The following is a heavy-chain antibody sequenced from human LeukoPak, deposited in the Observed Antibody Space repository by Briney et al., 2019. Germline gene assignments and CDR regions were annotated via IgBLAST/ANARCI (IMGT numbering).Heavy chain of an antibody. V-gene: IGHV3-23*01. CDR3: AKHSGSNHFDY. Sequence: GGSLRLSCAASGSTFSSYAMSWVRQAPGKGLEWVSAISGSGGSTYYADSVKGRFTISRDNSKNTLYLQMNSLRAEDTAIYYCAKHSGSNHFDYWGQGTLVTVSS. J-gene: IGHJ4*02. D-gene: IGHD6-6*01. CDR1: GSTFSSYA. CDR2: ISGSGGST.